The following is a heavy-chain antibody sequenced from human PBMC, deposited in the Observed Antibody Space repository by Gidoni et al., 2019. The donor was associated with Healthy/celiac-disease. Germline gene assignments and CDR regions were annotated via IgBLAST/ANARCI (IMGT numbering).Heavy chain of an antibody. CDR2: INHSGST. Sequence: QVQLQQWGAGLLKPSETLSLTCAVYGGSFSGYYWSWIRQPPGKGLEWIGEINHSGSTNYNPSLKSRVTISVDTSKNQFSLKLSSVTAADTAVYYCARGRRRWAGTWSGTDYWGQGTLVTVSS. D-gene: IGHD1-7*01. CDR1: GGSFSGYY. J-gene: IGHJ4*02. V-gene: IGHV4-34*01. CDR3: ARGRRRWAGTWSGTDY.